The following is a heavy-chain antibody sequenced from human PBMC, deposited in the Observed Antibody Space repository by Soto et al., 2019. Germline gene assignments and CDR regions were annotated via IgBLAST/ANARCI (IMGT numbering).Heavy chain of an antibody. CDR2: IIPIFGTA. CDR3: ARENNYYDSSGYYGSYYYGMDV. J-gene: IGHJ6*02. D-gene: IGHD3-22*01. V-gene: IGHV1-69*13. CDR1: GGTFSSYA. Sequence: ASVKVSCKASGGTFSSYAISWVRQAPGQGLEWMGGIIPIFGTANYAQKFQGRVTITADEATSTAYMELSSLRSEDTAVYYCARENNYYDSSGYYGSYYYGMDVWGQGTTVTVSS.